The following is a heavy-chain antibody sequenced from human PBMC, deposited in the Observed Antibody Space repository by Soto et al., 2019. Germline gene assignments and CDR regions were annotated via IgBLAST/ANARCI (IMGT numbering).Heavy chain of an antibody. CDR3: AREFRDGSNTRLAFDP. CDR1: GFTVSSSY. D-gene: IGHD6-6*01. J-gene: IGHJ5*02. CDR2: MYAGGTT. V-gene: IGHV3-66*01. Sequence: EMQLVQSGEGLVQPGGSLRLSCAASGFTVSSSYMTWVRHVPGKGLEWVSVMYAGGTTYYANSVKGKFTFSRDNSKNMMYLQMKNLRAEDTAMYYCAREFRDGSNTRLAFDPWGQGTLVTVSS.